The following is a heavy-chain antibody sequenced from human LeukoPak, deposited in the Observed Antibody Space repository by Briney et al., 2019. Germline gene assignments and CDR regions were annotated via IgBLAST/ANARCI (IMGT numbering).Heavy chain of an antibody. CDR1: GGSINYY. CDR2: IYTRGST. J-gene: IGHJ3*02. D-gene: IGHD2-15*01. V-gene: IGHV4-4*07. CDR3: ARGRYCSADICSGGDAFDI. Sequence: SETLSLTCTVSGGSINYYWSWIRQPAGKGLEWIGRIYTRGSTNYNPSLKSRVTMSVDTSKNQLSLKLSSVTAADTAVYYCARGRYCSADICSGGDAFDIWGQGTMVSVSS.